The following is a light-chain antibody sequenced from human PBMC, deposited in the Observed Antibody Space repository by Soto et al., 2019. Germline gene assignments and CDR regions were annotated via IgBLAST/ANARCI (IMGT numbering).Light chain of an antibody. CDR2: GAS. Sequence: EIVMTQSPATLSVSPRESATLSCRASQSVSSNLAWYQQKPGQAPRLLIYGASTRATGLPARFSGRGSGTEFTLTISSLQSEDFAVYYCQQYNNWPPLTFGGGTKVEIK. CDR1: QSVSSN. J-gene: IGKJ4*01. CDR3: QQYNNWPPLT. V-gene: IGKV3-15*01.